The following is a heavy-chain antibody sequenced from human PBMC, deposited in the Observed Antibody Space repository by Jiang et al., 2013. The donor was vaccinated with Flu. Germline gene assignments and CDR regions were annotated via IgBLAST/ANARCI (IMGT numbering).Heavy chain of an antibody. CDR2: SIIWEH. J-gene: IGHJ4*02. CDR1: GGSISMVVTP. D-gene: IGHD3-22*01. V-gene: IGHV4-30-2*03. CDR3: ARHLVIVENFDY. Sequence: TLSLTCAVSGGSISMVVTPGAGSGSHQEGPGVDWGTSIIWEHLLQPSLKSRVTISVDTSKNQFSLKLSSVTAADTAVYYCARHLVIVENFDYWGQGTLVTVSS.